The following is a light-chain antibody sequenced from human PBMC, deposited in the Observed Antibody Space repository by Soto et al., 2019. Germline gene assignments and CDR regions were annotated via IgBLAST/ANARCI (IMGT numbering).Light chain of an antibody. J-gene: IGLJ1*01. CDR2: DNN. V-gene: IGLV1-40*01. CDR3: QSYDSSVTGYV. CDR1: SSNIGAGYN. Sequence: QSARTQPPSVSGAPGQRVTISCTGSSSNIGAGYNVHWYQQVPGTAPKLLIFDNNNRPSGVPDRFSGSKSGTSASLAITGLQAEDEADYYCQSYDSSVTGYVFGTGTKVTVL.